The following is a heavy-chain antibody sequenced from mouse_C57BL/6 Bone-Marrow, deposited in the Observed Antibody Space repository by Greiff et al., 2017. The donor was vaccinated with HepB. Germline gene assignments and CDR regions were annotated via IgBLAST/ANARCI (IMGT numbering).Heavy chain of an antibody. J-gene: IGHJ3*01. CDR1: GYTFTSYW. D-gene: IGHD2-1*01. CDR3: ARGALLCFAY. Sequence: VQLQQPGAELVKPGASVKLSCTASGYTFTSYWMHWVKQRPEQGLEWIGMIRPNSGSTNYNEKFKSQATLTVDKSSSTTYMQLSSLTSEDSAVYYCARGALLCFAYGGQGTLVTVSA. CDR2: IRPNSGST. V-gene: IGHV1-64*01.